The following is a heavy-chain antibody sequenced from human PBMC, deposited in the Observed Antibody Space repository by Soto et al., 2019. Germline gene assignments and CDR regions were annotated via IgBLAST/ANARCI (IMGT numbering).Heavy chain of an antibody. J-gene: IGHJ4*02. CDR2: VYYRGRS. V-gene: IGHV4-39*01. Sequence: SETLSLTCTVSGGSVSNSNYYWGWIRQSPGKGLEWIGSVYYRGRSYSKSSVKSRVTISVDTSKNQSSLNLNSVTASDTAVYYCVSQRTSVLTQAYFDYWGPGALVTVSS. CDR3: VSQRTSVLTQAYFDY. CDR1: GGSVSNSNYY. D-gene: IGHD2-8*01.